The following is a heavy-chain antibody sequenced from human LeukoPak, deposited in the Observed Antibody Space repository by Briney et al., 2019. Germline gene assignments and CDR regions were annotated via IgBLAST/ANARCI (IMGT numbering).Heavy chain of an antibody. V-gene: IGHV3-7*01. CDR3: ARFQYDETLYAMDV. D-gene: IGHD3-3*01. Sequence: PGGSLRLSCVASGFTFNSYWMSGVRQAPEKGLEWVANIKLDGSEIYSVDSVKGRFTISRDNAKNSLYLQMNSLRGEDTAVYYCARFQYDETLYAMDVWGQGTMVTVSS. J-gene: IGHJ6*02. CDR2: IKLDGSEI. CDR1: GFTFNSYW.